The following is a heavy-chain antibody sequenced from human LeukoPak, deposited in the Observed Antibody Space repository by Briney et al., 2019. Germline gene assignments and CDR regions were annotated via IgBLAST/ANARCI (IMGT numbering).Heavy chain of an antibody. Sequence: PGGSLRLSCAASGFTFSSYGMHWVRQAPGKGLEWVAVIRYDGSNKYYADSVKGRFTISRDNSKNTLYLQMNSLRAEDTAVYYCANGRITIWASTGDAFDIWGQGTMVTVSS. J-gene: IGHJ3*02. CDR3: ANGRITIWASTGDAFDI. V-gene: IGHV3-30*02. CDR2: IRYDGSNK. D-gene: IGHD3-3*01. CDR1: GFTFSSYG.